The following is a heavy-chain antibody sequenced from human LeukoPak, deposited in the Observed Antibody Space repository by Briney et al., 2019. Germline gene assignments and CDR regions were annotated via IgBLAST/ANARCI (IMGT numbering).Heavy chain of an antibody. Sequence: GGSLRLSCAASGLSVSSNYMTWIRQAPGKGLKWVSVIYTGGPTFYADSVKGRFSISRDNSKNIVYLQMNSLRVEDTAMYYCARDTRIAAADNRNFDHWGQGTLVTVST. CDR3: ARDTRIAAADNRNFDH. CDR1: GLSVSSNY. J-gene: IGHJ4*02. CDR2: IYTGGPT. V-gene: IGHV3-66*01. D-gene: IGHD6-13*01.